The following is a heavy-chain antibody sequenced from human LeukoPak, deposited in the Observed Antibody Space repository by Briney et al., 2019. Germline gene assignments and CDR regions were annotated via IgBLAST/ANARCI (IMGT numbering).Heavy chain of an antibody. J-gene: IGHJ3*01. CDR1: GFTFSSYS. CDR2: ISSGSDST. CDR3: ARTDAFDV. Sequence: GGSLRLSCAVSGFTFSSYSMNWVRQAPGRGLEWASYISSGSDSTYYADSVKGRFTISRDNARKSLYLQMNSLRAEDTAVYYCARTDAFDVWGQGTMVTVSS. V-gene: IGHV3-48*01.